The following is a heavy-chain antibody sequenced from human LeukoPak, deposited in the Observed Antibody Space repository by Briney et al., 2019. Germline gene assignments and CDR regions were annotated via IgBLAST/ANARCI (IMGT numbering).Heavy chain of an antibody. Sequence: ASVTVSFKASGYTFTRRQMYWVRQAPGQGLEWMGLINPSGGTTSYAQKFQGRVTMTTDTSTSTVYVDLSGLRSEDTAVYFCARELTSGGMDVWGHGTTVTVSS. V-gene: IGHV1-46*01. CDR3: ARELTSGGMDV. J-gene: IGHJ6*02. D-gene: IGHD4-11*01. CDR2: INPSGGTT. CDR1: GYTFTRRQ.